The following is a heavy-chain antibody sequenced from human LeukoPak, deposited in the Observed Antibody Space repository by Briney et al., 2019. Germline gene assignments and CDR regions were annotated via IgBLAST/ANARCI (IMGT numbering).Heavy chain of an antibody. J-gene: IGHJ4*02. CDR2: RDTSGST. D-gene: IGHD3-22*01. V-gene: IGHV4-4*07. CDR3: ARQYFFATSGSYYFDY. Sequence: SETLSLTCNVFGASISSYYWSWIRQPAGKGLEWIGRRDTSGSTSSNPSLRSRVTMSLDTSKNHFSLNLSSVTAADTAVYYCARQYFFATSGSYYFDYWGQGTLVTVSS. CDR1: GASISSYY.